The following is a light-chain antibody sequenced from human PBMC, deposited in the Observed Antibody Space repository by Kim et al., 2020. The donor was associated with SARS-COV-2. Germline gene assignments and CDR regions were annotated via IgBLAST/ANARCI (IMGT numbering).Light chain of an antibody. CDR2: DTS. Sequence: ILSLCHGERAALVYRTSQTVRNSFAWSQQKPGQAPRLLIYDTSNRATVIPSKFSGSGSGTDFTLTISSLEPADSAVYYCQQRANWLFGQGTKLEL. CDR3: QQRANWL. J-gene: IGKJ2*01. CDR1: QTVRNS. V-gene: IGKV3-11*01.